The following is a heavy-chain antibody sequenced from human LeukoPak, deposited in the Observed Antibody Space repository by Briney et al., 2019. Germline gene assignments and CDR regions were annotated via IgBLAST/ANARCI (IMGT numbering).Heavy chain of an antibody. D-gene: IGHD5-24*01. CDR1: SGSISSGVYH. CDR2: IYYSGST. J-gene: IGHJ4*02. Sequence: PSQTLSLTCPVSSGSISSGVYHWSWLPQHPGTGLERLGNIYYSGSTYYNPSLKSRVTISVDTSKIQFSLKLSSVTAADTAVYYCARGLRGLQLSYFDYWGQGTLVTVSS. CDR3: ARGLRGLQLSYFDY. V-gene: IGHV4-31*03.